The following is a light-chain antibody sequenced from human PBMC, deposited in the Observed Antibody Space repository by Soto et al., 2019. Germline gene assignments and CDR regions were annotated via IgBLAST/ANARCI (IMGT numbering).Light chain of an antibody. CDR2: AAS. CDR1: QPIDIY. V-gene: IGKV1-39*01. J-gene: IGKJ5*01. CDR3: QQSHTTAPIT. Sequence: DIQMTQSPSSLCASIGDRVTITCRASQPIDIYLNWYQQKPGKAPKLLISAASNLQSGVPSRFSGSGSGTEFTLTIRSLQPEDFATYYCQQSHTTAPITFGQGTRLDLK.